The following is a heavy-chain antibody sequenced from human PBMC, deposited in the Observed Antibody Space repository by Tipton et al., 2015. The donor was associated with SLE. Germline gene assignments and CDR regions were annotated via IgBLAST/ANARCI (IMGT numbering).Heavy chain of an antibody. CDR1: GDSITNLNDF. V-gene: IGHV4-39*07. CDR2: IYSTGTT. D-gene: IGHD5-12*01. CDR3: ARVSQGHSGYEWAGHFDH. Sequence: TLSLTCTVSGDSITNLNDFWGWIRQPPGKGLEWIGSIYSTGTTYYNASLKGRVTMSIDTSTNQFSLRLASVTAADTAVYYCARVSQGHSGYEWAGHFDHWGQGTLVTVSS. J-gene: IGHJ4*02.